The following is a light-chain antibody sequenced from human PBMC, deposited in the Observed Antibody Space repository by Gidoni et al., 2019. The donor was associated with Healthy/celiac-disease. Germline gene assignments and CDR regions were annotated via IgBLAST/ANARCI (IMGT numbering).Light chain of an antibody. CDR2: GAS. CDR3: QQYGSSSWT. V-gene: IGKV3-20*01. Sequence: SVLTQSRGTLSLSPGESATLSCRASQSVSSIYLAWYQKKPGQAPRLLIYGASSRATGIPDRFSGSGSGTDFTLTISRLEPEDFAVYYCQQYGSSSWTFGQGTKVEIK. CDR1: QSVSSIY. J-gene: IGKJ1*01.